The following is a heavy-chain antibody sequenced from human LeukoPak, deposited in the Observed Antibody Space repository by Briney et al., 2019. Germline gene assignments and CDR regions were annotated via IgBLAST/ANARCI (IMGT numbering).Heavy chain of an antibody. Sequence: SVRVSCKASGYPFSAHFLNWVRQAPGQGLEWMGGIIPIFGTANYAQKFQGRVTITADESTSTAYMELSSLRSEDTAVYYCARSNSSYYYDSSGYPLDYWGQGTLVTVSS. CDR1: GYPFSAHF. J-gene: IGHJ4*02. CDR3: ARSNSSYYYDSSGYPLDY. D-gene: IGHD3-22*01. V-gene: IGHV1-69*13. CDR2: IIPIFGTA.